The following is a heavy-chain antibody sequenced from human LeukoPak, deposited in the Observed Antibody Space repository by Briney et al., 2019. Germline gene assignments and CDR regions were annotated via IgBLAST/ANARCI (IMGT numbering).Heavy chain of an antibody. J-gene: IGHJ4*02. CDR3: AKDAEYYYDSSGYIDY. D-gene: IGHD3-22*01. CDR2: ISGSGGST. V-gene: IGHV3-23*01. Sequence: LSGGSLRLSCAASGFTFSSYAMSWVRQAPGKGLEWVSAISGSGGSTYYADPVKGRFTISRDNSKNTLYLQMNSLRAEDTAVYYCAKDAEYYYDSSGYIDYWGQGTLVTVSS. CDR1: GFTFSSYA.